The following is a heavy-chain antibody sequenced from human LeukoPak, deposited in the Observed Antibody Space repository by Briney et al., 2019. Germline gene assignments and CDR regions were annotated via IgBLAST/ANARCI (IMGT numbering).Heavy chain of an antibody. CDR2: IYHSGST. Sequence: PSQTLSLTCTVSGGSISSGAYYWSWIRQPPGKGLEWIGYIYHSGSTYYNPSLKSRVTISVDRSKNQFSLKLSSVTAADTAVYYCARGPSYCGGDCYFDYWGQGTLVTVSS. CDR1: GGSISSGAYY. D-gene: IGHD2-21*02. J-gene: IGHJ4*02. V-gene: IGHV4-30-2*01. CDR3: ARGPSYCGGDCYFDY.